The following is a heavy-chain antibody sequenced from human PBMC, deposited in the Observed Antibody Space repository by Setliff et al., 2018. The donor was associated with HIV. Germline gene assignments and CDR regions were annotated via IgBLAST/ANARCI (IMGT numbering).Heavy chain of an antibody. D-gene: IGHD6-13*01. J-gene: IGHJ6*03. CDR1: GFTFSDYY. CDR2: ISSSGSRI. CDR3: ARDGAGQQLVPWNYYYHMDV. V-gene: IGHV3-11*01. Sequence: GSLRLSCAGSGFTFSDYYMTWIRQAPGRGLEWIAYISSSGSRISYADSVKGRFTVSRDNARNSLYLQMNSLRAEETGLYYCARDGAGQQLVPWNYYYHMDVWGKGTTVTVSS.